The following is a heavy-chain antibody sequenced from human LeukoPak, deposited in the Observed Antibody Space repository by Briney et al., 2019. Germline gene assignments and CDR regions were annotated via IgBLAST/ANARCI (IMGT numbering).Heavy chain of an antibody. J-gene: IGHJ4*02. CDR1: GFTFEVHV. V-gene: IGHV3-9*01. CDR3: AKDLGGSATTV. Sequence: GRSLRLSCAASGFTFEVHVMHWVRQAPGKGLEWVSSISWSGDRMGYADAVKGRFTISRDNAKNSLFLQMNSLRVEDRALYYCAKDLGGSATTVWGQGTLVTVSS. CDR2: ISWSGDRM. D-gene: IGHD2-2*01.